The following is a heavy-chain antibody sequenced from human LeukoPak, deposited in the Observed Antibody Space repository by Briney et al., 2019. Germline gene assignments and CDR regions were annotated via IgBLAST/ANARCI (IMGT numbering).Heavy chain of an antibody. CDR2: IRPDANDG. CDR1: GFTFSHYW. J-gene: IGHJ4*02. CDR3: ARAPYYYDSSGYYS. Sequence: GGSLRLSCAASGFTFSHYWMTWVRQAPGKGLEWVAIIRPDANDGSYVDSVKGRFTISRDNAKNSLYLQMNSLRAEDTAVYYCARAPYYYDSSGYYSWGQGTLVTVSS. D-gene: IGHD3-22*01. V-gene: IGHV3-7*01.